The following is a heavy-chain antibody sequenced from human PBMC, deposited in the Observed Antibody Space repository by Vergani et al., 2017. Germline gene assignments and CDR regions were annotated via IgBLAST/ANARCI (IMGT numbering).Heavy chain of an antibody. CDR1: GYSISSGYY. V-gene: IGHV4-38-2*01. CDR3: ARHIDSSGYYVGWFDP. CDR2: IYHSGST. J-gene: IGHJ5*02. D-gene: IGHD3-22*01. Sequence: QVQLQESGPGLVTPSETLSLTCAVSGYSISSGYYWVWIRQPPGKGLEWIGSIYHSGSTYYNPSLKSRVTISVDTSKNQFSLKLSSVTAADTAVYYWARHIDSSGYYVGWFDPWGQGTLVTVSS.